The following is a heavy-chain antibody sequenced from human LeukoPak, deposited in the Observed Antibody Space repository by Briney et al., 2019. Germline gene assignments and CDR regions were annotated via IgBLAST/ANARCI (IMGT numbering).Heavy chain of an antibody. Sequence: SETLSLTCTVSAGSISSYYWSWIRQPPGKGLEWIGYIYYSGSTNYNPSLKSRVTISVDTSKNQFSLKLSSVTAADTAVYYCARGLTAMVLPFGYWGQGTLVTVSS. D-gene: IGHD5-18*01. J-gene: IGHJ4*02. CDR3: ARGLTAMVLPFGY. V-gene: IGHV4-59*01. CDR2: IYYSGST. CDR1: AGSISSYY.